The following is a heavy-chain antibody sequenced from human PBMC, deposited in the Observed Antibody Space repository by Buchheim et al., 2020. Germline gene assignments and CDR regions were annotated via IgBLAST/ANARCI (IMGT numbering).Heavy chain of an antibody. V-gene: IGHV3-49*04. J-gene: IGHJ6*02. CDR1: GFTFGDYA. CDR3: TRDPTMTSRWYYYYYYGMDV. Sequence: EVQLVESGGGLVQPGRSLRLSCTASGFTFGDYAMSWVRQAPGKGLEWVGFIRSKAYGGTTEYAASVKGRFTISRDDSKSIPNLQMNSLKTEDTAVYYCTRDPTMTSRWYYYYYYGMDVWGQGTT. D-gene: IGHD3-22*01. CDR2: IRSKAYGGTT.